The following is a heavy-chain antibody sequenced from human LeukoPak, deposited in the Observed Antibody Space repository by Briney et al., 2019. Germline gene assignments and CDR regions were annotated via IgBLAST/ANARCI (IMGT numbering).Heavy chain of an antibody. V-gene: IGHV1-2*04. J-gene: IGHJ6*04. D-gene: IGHD2-2*01. CDR2: INPNSGGT. CDR1: GYTFTGYY. Sequence: GASVKVSCKASGYTFTGYYMHWVRQAPGQGLEWMGWINPNSGGTNYAQKFQGWVTMTRDTSISTAYMELSRLRSDDTAVYYCARGSKYCSSTSCYLGGYYYYGMDVWGKGTTVTVSS. CDR3: ARGSKYCSSTSCYLGGYYYYGMDV.